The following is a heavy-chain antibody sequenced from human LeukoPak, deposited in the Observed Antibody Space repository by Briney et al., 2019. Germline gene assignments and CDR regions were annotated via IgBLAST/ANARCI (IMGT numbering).Heavy chain of an antibody. Sequence: KVSCKASGGTFSSYAISWVRQAPGQGLEWMGIIYPGDSDTRYSPSFQGQVTISADKSISTAYLQWSSLKASDTAMYYCARLSDGYNDFWGQGTLVTVSS. CDR1: GGTFSSYA. J-gene: IGHJ4*02. CDR2: IYPGDSDT. D-gene: IGHD5-24*01. V-gene: IGHV5-51*01. CDR3: ARLSDGYNDF.